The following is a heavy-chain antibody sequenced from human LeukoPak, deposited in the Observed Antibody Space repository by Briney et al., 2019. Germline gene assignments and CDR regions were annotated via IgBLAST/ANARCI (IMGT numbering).Heavy chain of an antibody. CDR3: ASVRRSRDTAMGRLDY. CDR2: IIPMLGIA. V-gene: IGHV1-69*04. CDR1: GGTFSNYA. D-gene: IGHD5-18*01. Sequence: SVKVSCKASGGTFSNYAMNWVRQAPGQGLEWMGRIIPMLGIANYAQKFQARVTITADNSTSTAYMELSSLRSEDTAVYYCASVRRSRDTAMGRLDYWGQGTLVTVSS. J-gene: IGHJ4*02.